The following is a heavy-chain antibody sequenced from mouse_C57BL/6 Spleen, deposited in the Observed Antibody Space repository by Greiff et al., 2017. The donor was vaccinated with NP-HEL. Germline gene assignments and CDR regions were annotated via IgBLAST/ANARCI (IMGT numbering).Heavy chain of an antibody. CDR1: GYTFTSYW. V-gene: IGHV1-50*01. J-gene: IGHJ2*01. CDR2: IDPSDSYT. D-gene: IGHD1-1*01. Sequence: QVQLQQPGAELVKPGASVKLSCKASGYTFTSYWMQWVKQRPGQGLEWIGEIDPSDSYTNYNQKFKGKATLTVDTSSSTAYMQLSSLTSEDSSVYYCAREKYGSSYGYFDYWGQGTTLTVSS. CDR3: AREKYGSSYGYFDY.